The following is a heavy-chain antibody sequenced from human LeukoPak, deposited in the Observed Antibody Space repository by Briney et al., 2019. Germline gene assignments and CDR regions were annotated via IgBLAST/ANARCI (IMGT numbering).Heavy chain of an antibody. CDR2: ISYDGSNK. CDR3: AKDRGVGAPFDY. Sequence: GGSLRLSCAASGFTFSSYGMHWVRQAPGKGLEWVAVISYDGSNKYYADSVKGRFTISRDNSKNTLYLQMNSLRAEDTAVYYCAKDRGVGAPFDYWGQGTLGTVSP. J-gene: IGHJ4*02. D-gene: IGHD1-26*01. V-gene: IGHV3-30*18. CDR1: GFTFSSYG.